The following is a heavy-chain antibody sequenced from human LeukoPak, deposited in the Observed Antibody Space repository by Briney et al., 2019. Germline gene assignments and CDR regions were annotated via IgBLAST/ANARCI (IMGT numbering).Heavy chain of an antibody. CDR2: IYNAGRT. CDR1: GFTVSSDY. J-gene: IGHJ4*02. CDR3: ARDRGSYSSGWYYQD. V-gene: IGHV3-53*01. Sequence: PGGSLRLSCAASGFTVSSDYMSWVRQAPGKGLEWVSVIYNAGRTYYADSVKGRFTISRDNSKNTLYLQMNSLRAEDTAVYYCARDRGSYSSGWYYQDWGQGTLVTVSS. D-gene: IGHD6-19*01.